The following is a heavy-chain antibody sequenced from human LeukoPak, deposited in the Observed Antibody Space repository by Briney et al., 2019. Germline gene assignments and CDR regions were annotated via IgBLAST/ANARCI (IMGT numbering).Heavy chain of an antibody. CDR3: AKDGVVTPFYYYYGMDV. CDR2: ISYDGSNK. J-gene: IGHJ6*02. CDR1: GFTFSSYG. Sequence: GGSLRLSCAASGFTFSSYGMHWVRQAPGKGLEWVAVISYDGSNKYYADSVKGRFTISRDNSKNTLYLQMNSLRAEDTAVYYCAKDGVVTPFYYYYGMDVWGQGTTVTVSS. V-gene: IGHV3-30*18. D-gene: IGHD2-21*02.